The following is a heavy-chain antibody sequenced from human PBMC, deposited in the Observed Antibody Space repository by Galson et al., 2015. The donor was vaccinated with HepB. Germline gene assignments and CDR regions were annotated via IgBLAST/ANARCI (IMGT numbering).Heavy chain of an antibody. V-gene: IGHV3-48*01. CDR2: ISISSTTI. CDR3: ARGNNPNY. CDR1: GFTFSRFA. J-gene: IGHJ4*02. Sequence: SLRLSCAASGFTFSRFAMNWVRQAPGKGLEWVSYISISSTTIYYADSVKGRFTISRDNAKNLVFLQMNSLRADDTAIYYCARGNNPNYWGQGTLVTASS. D-gene: IGHD1/OR15-1a*01.